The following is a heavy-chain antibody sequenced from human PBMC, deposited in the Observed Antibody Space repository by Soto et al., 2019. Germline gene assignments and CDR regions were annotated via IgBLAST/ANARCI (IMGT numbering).Heavy chain of an antibody. CDR2: VFYTGFT. CDR3: ATSQIGYNWNYFDH. V-gene: IGHV4-39*01. J-gene: IGHJ4*02. Sequence: SETLSLTCAVSGGSISGSYYYWAWLRQSPGKGPEWIGSVFYTGFTSYNPSLESRVSVSVDTSKSQFSLKLSAVTAADTAVYYCATSQIGYNWNYFDHWGQGALVTVSS. D-gene: IGHD1-20*01. CDR1: GGSISGSYYY.